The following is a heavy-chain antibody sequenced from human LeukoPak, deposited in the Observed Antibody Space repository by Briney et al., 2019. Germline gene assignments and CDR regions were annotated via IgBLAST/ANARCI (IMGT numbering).Heavy chain of an antibody. Sequence: PGGSLRLSCAASGFTFSSYAMSWVRQAPGKGLEWVGRIRNKANGNTMEYAASVKGRFIISRDDSSNSVYLHMNSLQIEDTAVYFCAGSSSSGIFVLQFWGQGTLVIVSA. J-gene: IGHJ4*02. CDR1: GFTFSSYA. CDR3: AGSSSSGIFVLQF. V-gene: IGHV3-72*01. D-gene: IGHD6-13*01. CDR2: IRNKANGNTM.